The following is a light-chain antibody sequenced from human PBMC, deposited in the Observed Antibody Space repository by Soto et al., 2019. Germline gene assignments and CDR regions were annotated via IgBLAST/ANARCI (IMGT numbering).Light chain of an antibody. CDR2: DAS. CDR1: QSVSMW. CDR3: QQYNTYLTWT. Sequence: TQMTQSPSTLSASLGDRVTITCRASQSVSMWLAWYQQKPGKAPRLLIYDASNLESGVPPRFSGSGSRTEFTLTITSLQPEDAATYYCQQYNTYLTWTFGQGTKVDIK. J-gene: IGKJ1*01. V-gene: IGKV1-5*01.